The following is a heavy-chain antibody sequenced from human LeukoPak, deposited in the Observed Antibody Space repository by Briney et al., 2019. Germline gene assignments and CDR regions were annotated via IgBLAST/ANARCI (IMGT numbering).Heavy chain of an antibody. CDR3: ARHSVQLWSKYYFDC. D-gene: IGHD5-18*01. CDR2: ISSSSSYI. CDR1: GFSVSSYS. V-gene: IGHV3-21*01. J-gene: IGHJ4*02. Sequence: GGSLRLSCAVSGFSVSSYSMNWVRQAPGKGLEWVSSISSSSSYIYYADSVQGRFTISKDNAKNLLYLQMNSLRAEDTAVYYCARHSVQLWSKYYFDCWGQGTLVTVSS.